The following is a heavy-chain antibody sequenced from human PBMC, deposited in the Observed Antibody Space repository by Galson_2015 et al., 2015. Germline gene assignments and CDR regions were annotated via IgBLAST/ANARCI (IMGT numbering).Heavy chain of an antibody. CDR2: IYYSGST. Sequence: SETLSLTCTVSGGSISSYYWSWIRQPPGKGLEWIGYIYYSGSTNYNPSLKSRVTISVDTSKNQFSLKLSSVTAADTAVYYCARVYCSSTSCYGPVFDYWGQGTLVTVSS. CDR3: ARVYCSSTSCYGPVFDY. J-gene: IGHJ4*02. V-gene: IGHV4-59*01. CDR1: GGSISSYY. D-gene: IGHD2-2*01.